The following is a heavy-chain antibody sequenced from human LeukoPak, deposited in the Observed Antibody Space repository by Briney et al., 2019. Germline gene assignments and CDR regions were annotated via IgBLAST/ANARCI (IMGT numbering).Heavy chain of an antibody. CDR2: ISAYNGNT. J-gene: IGHJ3*02. D-gene: IGHD3-22*01. V-gene: IGHV1-18*01. CDR3: ARESPYYDSSGYAFDI. Sequence: ASVKVSCKASGYTFTSYGISWVRQAPGQGLEWMGWISAYNGNTNYAQKLQGRVTMTTDTSTSTAYMELRSLRSDDTAVYCCARESPYYDSSGYAFDIWGQGTMVTVSS. CDR1: GYTFTSYG.